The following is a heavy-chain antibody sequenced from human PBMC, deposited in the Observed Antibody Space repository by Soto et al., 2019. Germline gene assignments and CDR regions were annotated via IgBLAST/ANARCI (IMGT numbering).Heavy chain of an antibody. D-gene: IGHD4-17*01. CDR2: INYSGST. V-gene: IGHV4-38-2*01. J-gene: IGHJ4*02. CDR3: ARLSTVTYDY. Sequence: SETLSLTCAVSGYSISSGYYWGWIRQPPGKGLEWIGSINYSGSTHYSPSLKGRVKISVDTSKNQFSLKLGSVTAADTAVYYCARLSTVTYDYWGQGILVTVSS. CDR1: GYSISSGYY.